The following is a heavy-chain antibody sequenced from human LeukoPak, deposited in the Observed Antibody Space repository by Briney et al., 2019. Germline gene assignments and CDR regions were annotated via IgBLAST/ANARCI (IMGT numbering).Heavy chain of an antibody. V-gene: IGHV4-39*01. Sequence: SETLSLTCTVSGGSISSSGYYWAWIRQPPGKGLEWIGTIYYSGSIYYNPALKSRVTISVETSKNPFSLKLSSVTDAETAVYYCARHPIFGRGMDVWGQGTTVTVSS. CDR2: IYYSGSI. CDR1: GGSISSSGYY. J-gene: IGHJ6*02. D-gene: IGHD3-3*01. CDR3: ARHPIFGRGMDV.